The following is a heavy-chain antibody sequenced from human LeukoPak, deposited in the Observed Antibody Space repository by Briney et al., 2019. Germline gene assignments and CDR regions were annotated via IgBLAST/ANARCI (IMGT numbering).Heavy chain of an antibody. J-gene: IGHJ3*02. V-gene: IGHV4-59*01. D-gene: IGHD5-18*01. CDR3: ARSGYSYDYAFDI. Sequence: PSETLYLTCTVSGGSISTYYWSWLRQPPGKGLEWIGYIYYSGSINYNSSLKSRVTISVDTSKNQFSLKLSSVTAADTAVYYCARSGYSYDYAFDIWGQGTTLTVSS. CDR1: GGSISTYY. CDR2: IYYSGSI.